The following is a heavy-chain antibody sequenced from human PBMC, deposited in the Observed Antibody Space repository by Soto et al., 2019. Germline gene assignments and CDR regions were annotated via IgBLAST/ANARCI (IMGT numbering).Heavy chain of an antibody. CDR3: AKQPRGYRWFDP. V-gene: IGHV4-61*01. D-gene: IGHD3-10*01. Sequence: SEALALTCPVSGGSVSSGSYYWSWIRQPPGKGLEWIGYIYYSGSTNYNPSLKSRVTISVDTSKNQFSLKLSSVTAADTAVYYCAKQPRGYRWFDPWGQGTLVTVSS. CDR2: IYYSGST. J-gene: IGHJ5*02. CDR1: GGSVSSGSYY.